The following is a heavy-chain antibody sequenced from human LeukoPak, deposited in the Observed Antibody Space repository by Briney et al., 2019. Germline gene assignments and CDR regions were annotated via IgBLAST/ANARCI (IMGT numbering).Heavy chain of an antibody. D-gene: IGHD3-10*01. CDR3: ARGSLVNYYGSGSYRIRAGFDY. V-gene: IGHV1-2*06. Sequence: GASVKVSCKPSGYTFTDFYIHWVRQAPGQGLEYMGRINTHNGGTVYALQFQGRLSMTRDTSISTAYMELQSLRSEDTAVYYCARGSLVNYYGSGSYRIRAGFDYWGQGTLVTVSS. CDR2: INTHNGGT. CDR1: GYTFTDFY. J-gene: IGHJ4*02.